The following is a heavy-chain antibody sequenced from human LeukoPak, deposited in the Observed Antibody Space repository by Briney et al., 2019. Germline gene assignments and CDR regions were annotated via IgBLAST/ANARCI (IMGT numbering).Heavy chain of an antibody. Sequence: GGSLRLSCAASGFTFSSYSMNWVRQAPGKGLEWASSISSSSSYIYYADSVKGRFTISRDNAKNSLYLQMNSLRAEDTAVYYCAREKEALGHAFDIWGQGTMVTVSS. V-gene: IGHV3-21*01. CDR1: GFTFSSYS. CDR2: ISSSSSYI. CDR3: AREKEALGHAFDI. J-gene: IGHJ3*02.